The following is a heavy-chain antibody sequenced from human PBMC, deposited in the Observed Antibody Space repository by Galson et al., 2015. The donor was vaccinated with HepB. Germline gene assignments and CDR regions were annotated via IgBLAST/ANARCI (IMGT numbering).Heavy chain of an antibody. J-gene: IGHJ4*02. D-gene: IGHD1-14*01. CDR3: ARSKLQSGITSSRPLDY. Sequence: DPVKGRFTISRDNAKNSLYLQMNSLRDEDTAVYFCARSKLQSGITSSRPLDYWGQGTLVTVSS. V-gene: IGHV3-48*02.